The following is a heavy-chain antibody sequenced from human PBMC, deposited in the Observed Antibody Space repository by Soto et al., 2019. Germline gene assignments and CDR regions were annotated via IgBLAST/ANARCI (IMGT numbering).Heavy chain of an antibody. V-gene: IGHV3-11*01. CDR1: GFTFSDYY. J-gene: IGHJ4*02. D-gene: IGHD4-4*01. CDR3: ARDLVGTYSNYEFQGIDY. Sequence: GGSLRLSCAASGFTFSDYYMSWIRQAPGKGLEWVSYISSSGSTIYYADSVKGRFTISRDNAKNSLYLQMNSLRAEDTAVYYCARDLVGTYSNYEFQGIDYWGQGTLVTVSS. CDR2: ISSSGSTI.